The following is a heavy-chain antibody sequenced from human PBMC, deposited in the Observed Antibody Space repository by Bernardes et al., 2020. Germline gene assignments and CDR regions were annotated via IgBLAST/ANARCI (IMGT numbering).Heavy chain of an antibody. J-gene: IGHJ5*02. CDR3: ARGPRSTVSNWFDP. Sequence: SVKVSCKASGGTFSSYAISWVRQAPGQGLEWMGGIIPIFGTANYAQKFQGRVTITADESTSTAYMELSSLRSEDTAVYYCARGPRSTVSNWFDPWGQGTLVTVSS. CDR2: IIPIFGTA. D-gene: IGHD4-4*01. CDR1: GGTFSSYA. V-gene: IGHV1-69*13.